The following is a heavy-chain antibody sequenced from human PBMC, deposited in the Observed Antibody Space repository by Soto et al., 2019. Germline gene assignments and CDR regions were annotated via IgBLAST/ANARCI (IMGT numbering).Heavy chain of an antibody. CDR2: INPSGGST. Sequence: ASVKVSCKASGYTFTSYYMHWVRQAPGQGLEWMGIINPSGGSTGYAQKFQGRVTMTRDTSTSTVYMELSSLRSEDTAVYYCARDGDNYGSGSSYPYFDYWGQGTLVTVSS. J-gene: IGHJ4*02. D-gene: IGHD3-10*01. V-gene: IGHV1-46*03. CDR1: GYTFTSYY. CDR3: ARDGDNYGSGSSYPYFDY.